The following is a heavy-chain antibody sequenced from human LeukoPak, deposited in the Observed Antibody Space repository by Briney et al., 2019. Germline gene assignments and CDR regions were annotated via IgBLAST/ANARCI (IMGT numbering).Heavy chain of an antibody. Sequence: ASVKVSCKTSGYTFTSYGMHWVRQAPGQSLEWMGWINGGNGNTKYSEKFQGRITIIRDTSASTAYMELSSLRSEDTAVYYCARVPLHDDSGHYYPHWGQGTLVTVSS. CDR1: GYTFTSYG. J-gene: IGHJ1*01. V-gene: IGHV1-3*01. D-gene: IGHD3-22*01. CDR3: ARVPLHDDSGHYYPH. CDR2: INGGNGNT.